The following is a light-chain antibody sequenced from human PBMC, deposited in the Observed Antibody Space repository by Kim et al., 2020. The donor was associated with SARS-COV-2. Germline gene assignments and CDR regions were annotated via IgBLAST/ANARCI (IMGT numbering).Light chain of an antibody. CDR3: QSYDSSLSGYV. CDR1: HSNIRAGYD. J-gene: IGLJ1*01. V-gene: IGLV1-40*01. CDR2: GDI. Sequence: QSLLTQPPSVSGAPGQRVTVSCTGTHSNIRAGYDVHWYQQFPGMAPKLLIYGDINRPSGVPDRFSGSKSGSSASLVITGLQPEDEADYYCQSYDSSLSGYVFGSGTKVTVL.